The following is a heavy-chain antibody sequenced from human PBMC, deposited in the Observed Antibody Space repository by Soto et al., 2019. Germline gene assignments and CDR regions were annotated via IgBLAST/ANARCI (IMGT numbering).Heavy chain of an antibody. D-gene: IGHD1-26*01. V-gene: IGHV4-34*12. Sequence: PSETLSLTCAVYGGSFGAYYWSWVRQPPGKGLEWIGEIIHSESTKYNPSLKSRVTISVDTSKSQFSLKLSSVTAADTAVYYCARQRPTDGRWEFANYYGMDVWGQGTPVTVSS. CDR3: ARQRPTDGRWEFANYYGMDV. J-gene: IGHJ6*02. CDR1: GGSFGAYY. CDR2: IIHSEST.